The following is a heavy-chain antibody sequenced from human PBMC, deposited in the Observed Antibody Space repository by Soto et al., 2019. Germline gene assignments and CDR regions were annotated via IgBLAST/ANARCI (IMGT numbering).Heavy chain of an antibody. Sequence: QVQLVQSGAEVKKPGASVKVSCKASGYTFTSYDINWVRQATGQGLEWMGWMNPNSGNTGYAQKFQGRLTMNRNTSITTASLALSSLRSEDTAVYYCARSTNASGDRHWGQGTLVTGSS. CDR3: ARSTNASGDRH. CDR1: GYTFTSYD. CDR2: MNPNSGNT. V-gene: IGHV1-8*01. D-gene: IGHD2-8*01. J-gene: IGHJ1*01.